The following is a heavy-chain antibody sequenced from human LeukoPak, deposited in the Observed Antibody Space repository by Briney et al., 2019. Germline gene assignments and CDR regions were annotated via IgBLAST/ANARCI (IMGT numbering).Heavy chain of an antibody. Sequence: SETLSLTCTVSGGSISSSSYYWGWIRQPPGKGLEWIGSIYYSGSTYYNPSLKSRVTISVDTSKNQFSLKLSSVTAADTAVYYCAQPTGTDAFDIRGQGTMVTVSS. CDR1: GGSISSSSYY. J-gene: IGHJ3*02. CDR2: IYYSGST. CDR3: AQPTGTDAFDI. V-gene: IGHV4-39*01. D-gene: IGHD2-8*02.